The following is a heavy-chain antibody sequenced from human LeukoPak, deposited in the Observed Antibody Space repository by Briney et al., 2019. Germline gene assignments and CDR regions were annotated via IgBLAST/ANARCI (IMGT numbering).Heavy chain of an antibody. CDR2: IHTSGST. CDR3: ARDRYYYDSSARYFDY. D-gene: IGHD3-22*01. V-gene: IGHV4-61*02. CDR1: GGSISSGSYY. Sequence: NPSQTLSLTCTVSGGSISSGSYYWSWIRQPAGKGLEWIGRIHTSGSTNYSPSLKSRVTMSVDTSKNQFSLKLSSVTAADTAVYYCARDRYYYDSSARYFDYWGQGTLVTVSS. J-gene: IGHJ4*02.